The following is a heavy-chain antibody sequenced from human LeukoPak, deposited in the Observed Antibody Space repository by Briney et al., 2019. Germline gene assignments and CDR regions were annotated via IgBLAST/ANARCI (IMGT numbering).Heavy chain of an antibody. V-gene: IGHV3-48*03. D-gene: IGHD3-22*01. CDR3: ARALFIYYDSSGNDAFDI. CDR2: ISSSGSTI. Sequence: GGSLRLSCAASGFTFSSYEMNWVRQAPGKGLEWVSYISSSGSTIYYADSVKGRFTISRDSAKNSLYLQMNSLRAEDTAVYYCARALFIYYDSSGNDAFDIWGQGTMVTVSS. J-gene: IGHJ3*02. CDR1: GFTFSSYE.